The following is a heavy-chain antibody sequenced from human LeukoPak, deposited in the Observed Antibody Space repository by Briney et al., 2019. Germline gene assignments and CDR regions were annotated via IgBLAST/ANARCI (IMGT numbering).Heavy chain of an antibody. CDR1: GFTFSNYA. V-gene: IGHV3-23*01. J-gene: IGHJ4*02. CDR3: AKEEGYSGYDFVPYYFDY. Sequence: GGSLRLSCAASGFTFSNYAMSWVRQAPGKGLEWVSTLRGRGGGTDYADSVKGRFTIPRDTSKNTLYLQMNSLRAEDTAVYYCAKEEGYSGYDFVPYYFDYWGQGTLVTVSS. D-gene: IGHD5-12*01. CDR2: LRGRGGGT.